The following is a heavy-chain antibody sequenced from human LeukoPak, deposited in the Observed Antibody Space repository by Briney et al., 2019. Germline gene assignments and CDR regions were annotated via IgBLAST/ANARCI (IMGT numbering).Heavy chain of an antibody. CDR2: ISGSGDKS. Sequence: GGSLRLSCTVSGFTFDNYAMNWVRQAPGKGLEWVAVISGSGDKSNFADSVKGRFTISRDNSKNSLFLHMYSLRDEDTATYYCARPAVYYDFWSRGFQHWGQGSLVTVSS. D-gene: IGHD3-3*01. V-gene: IGHV3-23*01. CDR3: ARPAVYYDFWSRGFQH. CDR1: GFTFDNYA. J-gene: IGHJ1*01.